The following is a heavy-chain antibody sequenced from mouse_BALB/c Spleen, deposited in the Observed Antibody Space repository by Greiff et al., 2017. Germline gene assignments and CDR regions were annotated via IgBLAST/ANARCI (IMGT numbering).Heavy chain of an antibody. V-gene: IGHV1-5*01. Sequence: VQLQQSGTVLARPGASVKMSCKASGYTFTSYWMHWVKQRPGQGLEWIGAIYPGNRDTSYNQKFKGKAKLTAVTSTSTAYMELSSLTNEDSAVYYCTKLFTTVDWYFDVWGAGTTVTVSS. J-gene: IGHJ1*01. CDR3: TKLFTTVDWYFDV. D-gene: IGHD1-1*01. CDR1: GYTFTSYW. CDR2: IYPGNRDT.